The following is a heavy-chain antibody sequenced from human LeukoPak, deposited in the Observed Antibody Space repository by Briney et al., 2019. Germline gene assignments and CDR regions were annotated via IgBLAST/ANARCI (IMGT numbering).Heavy chain of an antibody. Sequence: PSETLSLTCTVSGGSISGYYWSWIRQPAGKGLEWIGRIYTSGSTNYNPSLKSRVTMSVDTSKNQFSLKLSSVTAADTAVYYCARAHWPYYYDSSDAFDIWGQGTMVTVSS. CDR3: ARAHWPYYYDSSDAFDI. CDR1: GGSISGYY. V-gene: IGHV4-4*07. J-gene: IGHJ3*02. D-gene: IGHD3-22*01. CDR2: IYTSGST.